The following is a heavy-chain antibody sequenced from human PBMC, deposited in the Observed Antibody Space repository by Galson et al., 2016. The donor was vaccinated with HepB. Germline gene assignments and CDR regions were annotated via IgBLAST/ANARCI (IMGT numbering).Heavy chain of an antibody. CDR1: GFLFRGYG. V-gene: IGHV3-30*18. D-gene: IGHD3-10*02. J-gene: IGHJ4*02. CDR2: DSMDGRRK. Sequence: LRLSCAGSGFLFRGYGMHWVRQAPGKGLEWVAADSMDGRRKFYSDSVRGRFTISRDNSNNMLFLQMDSLRPDDTAVYYCAKRHEFCPPVGCSVDYWGQGTLVSVSS. CDR3: AKRHEFCPPVGCSVDY.